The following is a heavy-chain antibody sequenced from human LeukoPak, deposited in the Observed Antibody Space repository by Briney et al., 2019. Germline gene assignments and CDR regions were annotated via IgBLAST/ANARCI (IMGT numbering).Heavy chain of an antibody. CDR1: GFTFSDYY. CDR2: ISSSSIYT. CDR3: ARMRSSSTPYFDY. J-gene: IGHJ4*02. Sequence: GGPLRLSCAASGFTFSDYYMSWIRQAPGKGLEWVSYISSSSIYTNYADSVKGRFTISRGNAKNSLYLQVNSLRDEDTAVYYCARMRSSSTPYFDYWGQGTLVTVSS. V-gene: IGHV3-11*06.